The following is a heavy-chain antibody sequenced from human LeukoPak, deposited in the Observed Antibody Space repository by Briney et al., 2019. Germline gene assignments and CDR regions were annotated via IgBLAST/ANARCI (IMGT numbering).Heavy chain of an antibody. V-gene: IGHV1-2*02. CDR2: INPNSGGT. CDR3: ARDVHRIVAVPAAIGLW. J-gene: IGHJ4*02. Sequence: GASVKVSCKASGYTFTGYYMHWVRQAPGQGLEWMGWINPNSGGTNYAQKFQGRVTMTRDTSISTAYMELSRLRSDDTAVYYCARDVHRIVAVPAAIGLWWGQGTLVTVSS. CDR1: GYTFTGYY. D-gene: IGHD2-2*01.